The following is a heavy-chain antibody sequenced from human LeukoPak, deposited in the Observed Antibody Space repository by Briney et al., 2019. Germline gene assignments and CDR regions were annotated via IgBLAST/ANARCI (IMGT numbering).Heavy chain of an antibody. CDR1: GGSISSYY. Sequence: PSETLSLTCTVSGGSISSYYWSWIRQPPGKGLEWIGYIYYSGSTNYNPSLKSRVTISVDTSKNQFSLKLSSVTAADTAVYYCARDPSVATIPDAFDIWGQGTMVTVSS. J-gene: IGHJ3*02. D-gene: IGHD5-12*01. CDR3: ARDPSVATIPDAFDI. V-gene: IGHV4-59*01. CDR2: IYYSGST.